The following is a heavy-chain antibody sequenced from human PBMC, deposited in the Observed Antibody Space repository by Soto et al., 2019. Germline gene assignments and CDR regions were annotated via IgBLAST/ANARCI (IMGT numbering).Heavy chain of an antibody. Sequence: QVQLVESGGGVVQPGRSLRLSCAASGFTFSSYAMHWVRQAPGNGLEWVAVISYDGSNKYYADSVKGRFTISRDNSKNTLYLQMNSLRAEDTAVYYCAGGGNSAGGYYFDYWGQGTLVTVSS. D-gene: IGHD2-21*02. CDR1: GFTFSSYA. J-gene: IGHJ4*02. CDR2: ISYDGSNK. V-gene: IGHV3-30-3*01. CDR3: AGGGNSAGGYYFDY.